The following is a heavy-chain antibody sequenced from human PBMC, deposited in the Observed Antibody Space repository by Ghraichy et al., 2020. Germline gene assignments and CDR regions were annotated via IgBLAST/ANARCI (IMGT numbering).Heavy chain of an antibody. CDR1: GGSISSSSYY. CDR3: ARNRLQDCSSTRTCPAQGGDYYYYYGMDV. D-gene: IGHD2-2*01. CDR2: IYYSGST. J-gene: IGHJ6*02. Sequence: SETLSLTCTVSGGSISSSSYYWGWIRQPPGKGLEWIGSIYYSGSTYYNPSLKSRVTISVDTSKNQFSLKLSSVTAADTVVYYCARNRLQDCSSTRTCPAQGGDYYYYYGMDVWGQGTTVTVSS. V-gene: IGHV4-39*01.